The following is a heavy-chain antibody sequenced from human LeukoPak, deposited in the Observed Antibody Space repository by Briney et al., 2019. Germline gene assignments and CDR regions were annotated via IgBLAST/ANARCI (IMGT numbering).Heavy chain of an antibody. CDR2: LNNDGSST. CDR1: GFTFSNYW. CDR3: ARDFYDTSGYYYDY. V-gene: IGHV3-74*01. J-gene: IGHJ4*02. Sequence: PGGSLRLSCAASGFTFSNYWMQWVRQVPGKGLVWVSRLNNDGSSTTYADSVKGRFTISRDNAKNTLYLQMNSLRAEDTAVYYCARDFYDTSGYYYDYWGQGTLVTVSS. D-gene: IGHD3-22*01.